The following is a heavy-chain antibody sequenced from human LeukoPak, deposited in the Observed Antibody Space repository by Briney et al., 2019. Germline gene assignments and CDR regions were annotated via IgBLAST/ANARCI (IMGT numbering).Heavy chain of an antibody. V-gene: IGHV1-2*02. J-gene: IGHJ4*02. CDR3: AREGPPSGYSYGYNFDY. CDR1: GYTFTGYY. CDR2: INPNSGGT. Sequence: ASVKVSCKASGYTFTGYYMHWVRQAPGQGLEWMGWINPNSGGTNYAQKFQGRVTMTRDTSISTAYMELSRLRSDDTAVYYCAREGPPSGYSYGYNFDYWGQGTLVTVSS. D-gene: IGHD5-18*01.